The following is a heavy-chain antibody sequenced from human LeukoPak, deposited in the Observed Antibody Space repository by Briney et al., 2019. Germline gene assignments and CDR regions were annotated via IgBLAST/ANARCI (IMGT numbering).Heavy chain of an antibody. D-gene: IGHD3-10*01. CDR1: GGSISSYY. V-gene: IGHV4-59*01. CDR2: IYYSGST. Sequence: SETLSLTCTASGGSISSYYWSWIRQPPGKGLEWIGYIYYSGSTNYNPPLKSRVTISVDTSKNQFSLKLSSVTAADTAVYYCARERFGEYFDYWGQGTLVTVSS. J-gene: IGHJ4*02. CDR3: ARERFGEYFDY.